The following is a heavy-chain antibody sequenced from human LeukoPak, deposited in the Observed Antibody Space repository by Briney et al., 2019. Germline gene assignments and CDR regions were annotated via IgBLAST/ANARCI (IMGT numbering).Heavy chain of an antibody. CDR2: IYHSGSS. CDR3: SRHSSYYGNFDY. Sequence: SETLSLTCTVSGGSISSSSYYWGWIRQPPGKGLEWIGSIYHSGSSYYNPSLKSRVTISVDTSKNQFSLKLSSVTAADTAVYYCSRHSSYYGNFDYWGQGTLVTVSS. CDR1: GGSISSSSYY. D-gene: IGHD3-10*01. V-gene: IGHV4-39*01. J-gene: IGHJ4*02.